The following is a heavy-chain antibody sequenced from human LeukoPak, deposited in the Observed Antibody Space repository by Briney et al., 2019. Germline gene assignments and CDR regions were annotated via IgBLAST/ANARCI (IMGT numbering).Heavy chain of an antibody. D-gene: IGHD3-22*01. CDR1: GYTFSNYA. J-gene: IGHJ4*02. CDR2: ISDYNGNT. V-gene: IGHV1-18*01. CDR3: ARGDYYDSSGYFPGMNY. Sequence: GASVKVSCKASGYTFSNYAITWVRQAPGQGLEWIGWISDYNGNTNYAQKFQGRVTMTTDTSTSTAYMELRSLRPDDTAVYYCARGDYYDSSGYFPGMNYWGQGTLVTVSS.